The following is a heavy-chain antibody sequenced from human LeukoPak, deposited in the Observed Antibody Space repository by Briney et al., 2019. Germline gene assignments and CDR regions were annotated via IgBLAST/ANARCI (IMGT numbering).Heavy chain of an antibody. CDR3: ARGPDCSGGSCTDRPFAY. CDR1: GGSFSGYY. Sequence: PSETLSLTCAVYGGSFSGYYWSWIRQPPGKGLEWIGEINHSGSTNSNPSLKSRVTIPIDTSKHQFSLNPSSVTAADTAVYYCARGPDCSGGSCTDRPFAYWDQGTLVTVSS. J-gene: IGHJ4*02. V-gene: IGHV4-34*01. D-gene: IGHD2-15*01. CDR2: INHSGST.